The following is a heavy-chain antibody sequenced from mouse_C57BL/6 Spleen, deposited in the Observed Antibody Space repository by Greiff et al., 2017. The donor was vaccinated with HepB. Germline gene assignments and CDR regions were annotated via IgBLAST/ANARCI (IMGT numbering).Heavy chain of an antibody. CDR3: ARGGDYDFWFAY. CDR2: ISYDGSN. Sequence: EVKLMESGPGLVKPSQSLSLTCSVTGYSITSGYYWNWIRQFPGNKLEWMGYISYDGSNNYNPSLKNRISITRDTSKNQFFLKLNSVTTEDTATYYCARGGDYDFWFAYWGQGTLVTVSA. D-gene: IGHD2-4*01. CDR1: GYSITSGYY. V-gene: IGHV3-6*01. J-gene: IGHJ3*01.